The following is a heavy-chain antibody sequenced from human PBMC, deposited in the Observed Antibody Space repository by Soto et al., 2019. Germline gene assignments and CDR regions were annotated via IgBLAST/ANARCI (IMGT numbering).Heavy chain of an antibody. CDR1: GFTFSSYG. V-gene: IGHV3-30*18. Sequence: ESGGGVVQPGRSLRLSCAASGFTFSSYGMHWVRQAPGKGLEWVAVISYDGSNKYYADSVKGRFTISRDNSKNTLYLQMNSLRAEDTAVYYCAKVLDYGDYDSSWYFDLWGRGTLVTVSS. J-gene: IGHJ2*01. CDR2: ISYDGSNK. CDR3: AKVLDYGDYDSSWYFDL. D-gene: IGHD4-17*01.